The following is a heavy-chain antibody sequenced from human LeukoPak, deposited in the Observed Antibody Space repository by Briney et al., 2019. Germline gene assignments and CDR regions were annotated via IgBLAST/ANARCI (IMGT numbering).Heavy chain of an antibody. V-gene: IGHV1-69*05. CDR2: TIPIFGTA. Sequence: SVKVSCKASGSTFSSYAISWVRQAPGQGLEWMGGTIPIFGTAKYAQKFQGRVTIATDESTSTAYMELSSLRSEDTAVYYCARAGSSYDAFDIWGQGTMVTVSS. J-gene: IGHJ3*02. CDR1: GSTFSSYA. CDR3: ARAGSSYDAFDI. D-gene: IGHD6-13*01.